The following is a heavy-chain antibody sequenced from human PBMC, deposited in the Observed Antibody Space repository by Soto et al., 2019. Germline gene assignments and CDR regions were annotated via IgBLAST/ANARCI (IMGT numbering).Heavy chain of an antibody. J-gene: IGHJ6*04. CDR2: IKQDGSEK. CDR3: ARHYSKQVRGPPNDV. D-gene: IGHD2-15*01. CDR1: GFTFSSYW. Sequence: GGSLRLSCAASGFTFSSYWMSWVRQAPGKGLEWVANIKQDGSEKYYVDSVKGRFTISRDNAKNSLYLQMNSLRAEDTAVYYCARHYSKQVRGPPNDVSGKGTTVTVSS. V-gene: IGHV3-7*01.